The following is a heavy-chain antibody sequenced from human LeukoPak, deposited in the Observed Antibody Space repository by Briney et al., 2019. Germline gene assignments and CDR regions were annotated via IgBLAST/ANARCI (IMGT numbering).Heavy chain of an antibody. V-gene: IGHV4-59*01. CDR1: GGSISSYY. J-gene: IGHJ4*02. Sequence: PSETLSLTCSVSGGSISSYYWTWIRQFPGQGLEWIGYIHYSGSTNHNPSLRSRVTMSVDTSRNQFSLKLSSVTAADTAVYFCVRVGGTSHFDDWGQGTLVTVSS. CDR3: VRVGGTSHFDD. CDR2: IHYSGST. D-gene: IGHD6-25*01.